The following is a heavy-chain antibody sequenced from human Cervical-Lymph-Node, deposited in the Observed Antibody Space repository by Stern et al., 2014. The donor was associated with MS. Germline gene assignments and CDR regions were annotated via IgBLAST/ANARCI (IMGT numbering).Heavy chain of an antibody. CDR2: ISYDGTSI. D-gene: IGHD6-13*01. J-gene: IGHJ4*02. CDR3: ARQDQRLVTFDN. CDR1: GIAFSGYA. Sequence: VQLVESGGRVVQPGRSLRLSCADSGIAFSGYAMYWVRQAPGKELAWVAFISYDGTSIYFTDSVRGRFTISRDNSKTTLYLQLSSLRPEDTAVYYCARQDQRLVTFDNWGRGTLVTVSS. V-gene: IGHV3-30*04.